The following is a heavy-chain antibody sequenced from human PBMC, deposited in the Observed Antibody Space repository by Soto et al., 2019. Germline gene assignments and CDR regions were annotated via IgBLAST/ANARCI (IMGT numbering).Heavy chain of an antibody. CDR1: GGPFSSYA. CDR2: IIPIFGTA. D-gene: IGHD2-8*01. CDR3: ASLLVYAIQGPYYYGMDV. V-gene: IGHV1-69*06. J-gene: IGHJ6*01. Sequence: SVKVSCKASGGPFSSYAISLVRQAPGQGLEWMGGIIPIFGTANYAQKFQGRVTITADKSTSTAYMELSSLRSEDTAVYYCASLLVYAIQGPYYYGMDVWGQGTTVTVSS.